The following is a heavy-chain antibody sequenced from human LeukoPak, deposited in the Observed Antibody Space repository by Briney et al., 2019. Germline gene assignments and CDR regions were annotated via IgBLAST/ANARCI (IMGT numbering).Heavy chain of an antibody. CDR2: VSHDGDT. CDR1: GMSLSDYY. V-gene: IGHV4-34*01. J-gene: IGHJ4*02. CDR3: ARGVDYYGV. D-gene: IGHD3-10*01. Sequence: KPSETLSLTCGVSGMSLSDYYWTWIRQSPGKGLGWIGEVSHDGDTNYNPSLKSRVSISVDTSNDQFSLKLSSVTAADTGVYYCARGVDYYGVWGQGTLVTVSS.